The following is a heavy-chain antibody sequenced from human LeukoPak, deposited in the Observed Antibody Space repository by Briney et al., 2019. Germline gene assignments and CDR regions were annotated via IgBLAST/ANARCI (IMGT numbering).Heavy chain of an antibody. V-gene: IGHV4-31*03. D-gene: IGHD3-16*02. J-gene: IGHJ4*02. CDR3: ARSQNDYDYVWGSYRPLYFDY. CDR2: IYYSGST. Sequence: SETLSLTCTVSGGSISSSGYYWSWIRQHPGKGLEWIGYIYYSGSTYYNPSLKSRVTISVDTSKNQFSLKLSSVTAADTAVYYCARSQNDYDYVWGSYRPLYFDYWGQGTLVTVSS. CDR1: GGSISSSGYY.